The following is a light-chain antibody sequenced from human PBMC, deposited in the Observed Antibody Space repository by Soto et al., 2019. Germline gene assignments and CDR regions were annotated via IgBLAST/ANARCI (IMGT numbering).Light chain of an antibody. CDR3: ETWDSNTRV. V-gene: IGLV4-60*02. Sequence: QPVLTQSSSASASLGSSVKLTCTLSSGHRSYIVAWHQQQPGKAPRYIMKVEGSGSFSKGSGVPDRFSGSSSGADRYLTISTLQFEDEADYYCETWDSNTRVFGGGTKVTVL. CDR1: SGHRSYI. J-gene: IGLJ2*01. CDR2: VEGSGSF.